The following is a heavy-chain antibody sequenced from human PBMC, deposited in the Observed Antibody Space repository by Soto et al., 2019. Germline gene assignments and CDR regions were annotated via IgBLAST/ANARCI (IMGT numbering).Heavy chain of an antibody. V-gene: IGHV4-39*01. CDR1: GGSISSSSYY. CDR3: ARHFYALGSSDYYYYGMEV. J-gene: IGHJ6*02. Sequence: SETLSLTCTVSGGSISSSSYYWGWIRQPPGKGLEWIGSIYYSGSTYYNPSLKSRVTISVDTSKNQFSLKLSSVTAADTAVYYCARHFYALGSSDYYYYGMEVWGQGTTGTVS. CDR2: IYYSGST. D-gene: IGHD6-25*01.